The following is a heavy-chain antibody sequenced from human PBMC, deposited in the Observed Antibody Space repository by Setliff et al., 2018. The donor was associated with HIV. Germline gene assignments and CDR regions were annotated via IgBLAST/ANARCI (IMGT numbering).Heavy chain of an antibody. CDR2: ISGSGGST. J-gene: IGHJ4*02. CDR1: EFTFSVYA. Sequence: GESLKISCAASEFTFSVYAMSWLRQAPGKGLEWVSAISGSGGSTYYADSVKGRFTISRDNSKNTLYLQMNSLRAEDTAVYYCARRAYCSSTTCFDNWGQGTLVTVSS. CDR3: ARRAYCSSTTCFDN. D-gene: IGHD2-2*01. V-gene: IGHV3-23*01.